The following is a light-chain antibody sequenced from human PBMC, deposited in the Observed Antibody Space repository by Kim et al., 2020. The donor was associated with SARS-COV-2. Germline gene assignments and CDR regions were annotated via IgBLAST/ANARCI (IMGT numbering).Light chain of an antibody. J-gene: IGLJ1*01. Sequence: VSPGQTASITCSVDKLGDKHACWYQQKPGQSPVPVIYQDNKRPSGIPERFSGSNSGNTATLTISGTQAMDEADYYCQAWDTSTTYVFGTGTKVTVL. V-gene: IGLV3-1*01. CDR2: QDN. CDR1: KLGDKH. CDR3: QAWDTSTTYV.